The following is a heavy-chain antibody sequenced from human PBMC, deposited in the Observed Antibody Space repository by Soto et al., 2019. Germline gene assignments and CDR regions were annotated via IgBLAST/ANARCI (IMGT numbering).Heavy chain of an antibody. Sequence: QLQLQESGPGLVKPSETLSLTCTVSGGSISSSSYYWGWIRQPPGKGLECIERIYYSGSTYYNPSLKSRVTISVDKYTNHFTLKLSSVTDAETAVYYCGRRGSGSLDCYYCGMDVWGQGNTVPVSS. D-gene: IGHD3-10*01. V-gene: IGHV4-39*01. CDR2: IYYSGST. J-gene: IGHJ6*02. CDR3: GRRGSGSLDCYYCGMDV. CDR1: GGSISSSSYY.